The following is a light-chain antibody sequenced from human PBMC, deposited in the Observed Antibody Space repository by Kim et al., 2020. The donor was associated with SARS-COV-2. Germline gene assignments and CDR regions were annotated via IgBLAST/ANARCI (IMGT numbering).Light chain of an antibody. CDR2: SNN. V-gene: IGLV1-44*01. CDR1: SSNIGSNT. J-gene: IGLJ2*01. CDR3: AAWDDSLNGVV. Sequence: QSVLTQPPSASWTPGQRVTISCSGSSSNIGSNTVNWYQQLPGTAPKLLIYSNNQRPSGVPDRFSGSKSATSASLAISGLQSEDEADYYCAAWDDSLNGVVFGGGTQLTVL.